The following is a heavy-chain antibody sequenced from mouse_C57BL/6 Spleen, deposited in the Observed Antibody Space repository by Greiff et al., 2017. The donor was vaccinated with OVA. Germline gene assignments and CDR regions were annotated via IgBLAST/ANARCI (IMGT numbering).Heavy chain of an antibody. J-gene: IGHJ1*03. V-gene: IGHV1-82*01. CDR3: ARWYYGSSSYWYFDG. Sequence: VQLQQSGPELVKPGASVKISCKASGYAFSSSWMNWVKQRPGKGLEWIGRIYPGDGDTNYNGKFKGKATLTADKSSRTAYMQLSSLTSEDAAVYFCARWYYGSSSYWYFDGWGTGTTVTVSS. D-gene: IGHD1-1*01. CDR2: IYPGDGDT. CDR1: GYAFSSSW.